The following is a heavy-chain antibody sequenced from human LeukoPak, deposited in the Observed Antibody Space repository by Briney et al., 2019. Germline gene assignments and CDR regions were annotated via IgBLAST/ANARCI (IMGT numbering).Heavy chain of an antibody. Sequence: GGSLRLSCAASGFTLISDSMNWVPQAPGKGLERISSISSSSSYLYYADSVKGQFTISRDNAKTSLYLQMNSLRAEDTAVYYCARDHNSYDGGYYYYMDVWGKGTTVTVSS. CDR1: GFTLISDS. CDR2: ISSSSSYL. J-gene: IGHJ6*03. CDR3: ARDHNSYDGGYYYYMDV. V-gene: IGHV3-21*01. D-gene: IGHD2-8*01.